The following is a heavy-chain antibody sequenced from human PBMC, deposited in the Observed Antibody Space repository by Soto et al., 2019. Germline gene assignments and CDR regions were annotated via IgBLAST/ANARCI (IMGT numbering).Heavy chain of an antibody. D-gene: IGHD4-4*01. Sequence: QITLKESGPTLVKPTQTLTLTCTFSGFSLSTSGVGVGWIRQPPGKALEWLALTYWNDDKRYSHSLKSRLTIAKDTSKNQVVLNMTNMDPVDTATYFCARRPRYSNYVDYWGQGTLVTVSS. CDR1: GFSLSTSGVG. V-gene: IGHV2-5*01. CDR3: ARRPRYSNYVDY. CDR2: TYWNDDK. J-gene: IGHJ4*02.